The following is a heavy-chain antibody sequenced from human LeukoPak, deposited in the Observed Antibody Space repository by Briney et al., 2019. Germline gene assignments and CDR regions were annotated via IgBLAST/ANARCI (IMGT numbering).Heavy chain of an antibody. D-gene: IGHD3-22*01. V-gene: IGHV3-23*01. CDR1: GFTFSSYA. J-gene: IGHJ4*02. Sequence: GGSLRLTCAASGFTFSSYAMSWVRQAPGKGLEWVSAISGSGGSTYYADSVKGRFTISRDNSKNTLYLQMNSLRAEDTAVYYCAKDLKEYYYDSSGQDYWGQGTLVTVSS. CDR2: ISGSGGST. CDR3: AKDLKEYYYDSSGQDY.